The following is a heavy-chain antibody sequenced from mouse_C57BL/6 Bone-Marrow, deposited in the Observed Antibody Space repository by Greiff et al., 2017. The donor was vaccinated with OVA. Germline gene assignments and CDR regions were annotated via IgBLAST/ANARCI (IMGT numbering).Heavy chain of an antibody. CDR3: ARSRSNYDFFAY. CDR1: GYTFTSYW. CDR2: IYPGDGDT. Sequence: QVQLQQSGTVLARPGASVKMSCKTSGYTFTSYWMNWVKQRPGKGLEWIGQIYPGDGDTNYNGKFKGKATLTADKSSSTAYMQLSSLTSEDSAFYFCARSRSNYDFFAYWGQGTLVTVSA. V-gene: IGHV1-80*01. D-gene: IGHD2-5*01. J-gene: IGHJ3*01.